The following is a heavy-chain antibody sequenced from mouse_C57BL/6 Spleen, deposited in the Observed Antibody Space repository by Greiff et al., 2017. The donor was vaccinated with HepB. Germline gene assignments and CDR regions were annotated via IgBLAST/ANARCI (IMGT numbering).Heavy chain of an antibody. D-gene: IGHD1-2*01. V-gene: IGHV1-80*01. CDR1: GYAFSSYW. Sequence: VQLQQSGAELVKPGASVKISCKASGYAFSSYWMNWVKQRPGKGLEWIGQIYPGDGDTNYNGKFKGKATLTADKSSSTAYMQLSSLTSEDSAVYFWARDATASTLTGFAYWGQGTLVTVAA. J-gene: IGHJ3*01. CDR2: IYPGDGDT. CDR3: ARDATASTLTGFAY.